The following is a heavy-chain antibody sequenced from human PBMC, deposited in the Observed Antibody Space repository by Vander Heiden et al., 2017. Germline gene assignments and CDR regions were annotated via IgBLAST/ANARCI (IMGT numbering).Heavy chain of an antibody. Sequence: GYSISSSNWWGWIRQPPGKGLEWIGYIYNSGSTYYNPSLKSRVTMSVDTSKNQFSLKLSSVTAVDTAVYYCARMQGGSYDYWGQGTLVTVSS. D-gene: IGHD1-26*01. CDR2: IYNSGST. J-gene: IGHJ4*02. CDR1: GYSISSSNW. V-gene: IGHV4-28*01. CDR3: ARMQGGSYDY.